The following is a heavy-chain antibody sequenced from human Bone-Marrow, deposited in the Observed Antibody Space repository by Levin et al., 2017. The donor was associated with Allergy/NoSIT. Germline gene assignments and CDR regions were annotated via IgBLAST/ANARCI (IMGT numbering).Heavy chain of an antibody. J-gene: IGHJ4*02. Sequence: GSLRLSCTVSGGSISRNNYYWAWIRQPPGKGLEWIGSIYYTGASYHNPSLKSRLTISVDTSKNQFSLKLNSVTAADTAIYYCASPTASFGDYGYWGQGTLVTVSS. CDR1: GGSISRNNYY. CDR3: ASPTASFGDYGY. CDR2: IYYTGAS. V-gene: IGHV4-39*01. D-gene: IGHD4-17*01.